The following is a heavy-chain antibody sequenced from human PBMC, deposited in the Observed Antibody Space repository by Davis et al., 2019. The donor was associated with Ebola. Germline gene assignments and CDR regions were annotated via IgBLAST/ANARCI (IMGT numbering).Heavy chain of an antibody. CDR2: VYPDDSDA. Sequence: PGGSLRLSCKGSGSTFTNYWIAWVRQMPGKGLEYMGIVYPDDSDARYSPSFQGQVTISADKSISTAYLQWSSLKASDTAMYYCARQEGKGFDLWGRGTLVTVSS. J-gene: IGHJ2*01. CDR3: ARQEGKGFDL. V-gene: IGHV5-51*01. CDR1: GSTFTNYW.